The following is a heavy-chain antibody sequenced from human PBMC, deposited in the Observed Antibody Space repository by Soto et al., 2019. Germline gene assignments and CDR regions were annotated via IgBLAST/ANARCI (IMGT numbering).Heavy chain of an antibody. V-gene: IGHV1-18*01. Sequence: ASVKVSCKASGYTFTSYGISWVRQAPGQGLEWMGWISGYNANTKYAQTLQGRVTMTTDTSTSTAYMELRSLRSDDTAVYYCARDSGPWFGELLWGGMDVWGQGTTVTVSS. CDR3: ARDSGPWFGELLWGGMDV. J-gene: IGHJ6*02. CDR2: ISGYNANT. CDR1: GYTFTSYG. D-gene: IGHD3-10*01.